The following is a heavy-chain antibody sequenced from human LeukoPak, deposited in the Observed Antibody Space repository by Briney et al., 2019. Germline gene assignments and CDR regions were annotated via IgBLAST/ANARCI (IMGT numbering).Heavy chain of an antibody. CDR1: GFTFSNYV. V-gene: IGHV3-66*01. Sequence: GGSLRLSCAASGFTFSNYVMSWVRQAPGKGLEGVSVIYRSGSTYDAETVTGGLTIYRDNTKNTLYLHMNNLRAEDTAVYYCAREQWLDSWGQGTPVTVSS. D-gene: IGHD6-19*01. CDR2: IYRSGST. CDR3: AREQWLDS. J-gene: IGHJ4*02.